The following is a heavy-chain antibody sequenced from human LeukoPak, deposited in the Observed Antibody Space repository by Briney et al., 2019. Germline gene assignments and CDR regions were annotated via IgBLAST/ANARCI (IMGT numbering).Heavy chain of an antibody. CDR2: ISYDGSNK. CDR1: GFTFSSYA. CDR3: VRDFRSADY. J-gene: IGHJ4*02. Sequence: GRSLRLSCAASGFTFSSYAMHWVRQAPGKGLEWVAVISYDGSNKYYADSVKGRFTISRDNSKNTLYLQMNSLRAEATAVYYCVRDFRSADYWGQGTLVTVSS. V-gene: IGHV3-30*04.